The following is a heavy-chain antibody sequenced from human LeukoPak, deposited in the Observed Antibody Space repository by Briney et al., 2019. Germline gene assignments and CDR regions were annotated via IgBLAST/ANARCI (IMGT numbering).Heavy chain of an antibody. Sequence: ASVKVSCKASGYTFTGYYMHWVRQAPGQGLEWMGWINPNSGGTSYAQKFQGRVTMTRDTSISTAYMELSRLRSDDTAVYYCARSRVVVPAAASYWGQGTLVTVSS. J-gene: IGHJ4*02. D-gene: IGHD2-2*01. V-gene: IGHV1-2*02. CDR1: GYTFTGYY. CDR2: INPNSGGT. CDR3: ARSRVVVPAAASY.